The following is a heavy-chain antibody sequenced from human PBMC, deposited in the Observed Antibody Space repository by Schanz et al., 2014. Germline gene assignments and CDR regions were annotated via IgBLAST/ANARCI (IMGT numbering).Heavy chain of an antibody. CDR2: ISSGGGST. Sequence: VQLVESGGGVVQPGRSLRLSCASSGFSFTTYAMSWVRQAPGKGLEWVSSISSGGGSTYYADSVKGRFTISRDNSKNTLFLQMNSLETEDTAVYYCTTDNGHFAFDFWGQGTMVTVSS. CDR1: GFSFTTYA. D-gene: IGHD2-8*01. V-gene: IGHV3-23*04. CDR3: TTDNGHFAFDF. J-gene: IGHJ3*01.